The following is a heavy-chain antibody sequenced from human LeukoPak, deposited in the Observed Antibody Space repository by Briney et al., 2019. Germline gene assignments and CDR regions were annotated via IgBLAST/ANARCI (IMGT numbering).Heavy chain of an antibody. D-gene: IGHD2-21*02. CDR3: ARDRDCGGDCYTFDY. J-gene: IGHJ4*02. CDR2: ISSSSSYI. Sequence: PGGSLRLSCAASRFTFSSYSMNWVRQAPGKGLEWVSSISSSSSYIYYADSVKGRFTISRDNAKNSLYLQMNSLRAEDTAVYYCARDRDCGGDCYTFDYWGQGTLVTVSS. CDR1: RFTFSSYS. V-gene: IGHV3-21*01.